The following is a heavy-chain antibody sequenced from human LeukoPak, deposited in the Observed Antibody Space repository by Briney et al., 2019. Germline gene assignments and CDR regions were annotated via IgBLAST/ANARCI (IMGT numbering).Heavy chain of an antibody. J-gene: IGHJ4*02. Sequence: PGGSLRLSCAASGFTFSSYWMSWVRQAPGKGLEWVANIKQDGSEEYYVDSVKGRFTISRDNAKNSLYLQMNSLRAEDTAVYYCARMMTVWYFDYWGQGTLVTVSS. D-gene: IGHD2-21*01. CDR1: GFTFSSYW. CDR3: ARMMTVWYFDY. V-gene: IGHV3-7*01. CDR2: IKQDGSEE.